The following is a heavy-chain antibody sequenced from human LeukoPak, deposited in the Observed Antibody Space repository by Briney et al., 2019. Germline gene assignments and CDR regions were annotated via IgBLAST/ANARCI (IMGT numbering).Heavy chain of an antibody. CDR1: GFPFSSSG. J-gene: IGHJ4*02. CDR3: AKDFLIDPL. CDR2: IGTNSRTT. V-gene: IGHV3-48*01. D-gene: IGHD2-21*01. Sequence: GGSLRLSCTASGFPFSSSGVNWVRQAPGKGLEWVSFIGTNSRTTYYGDSVKGRFTISRDNAKNSLYLQMDSLRAEDTAVYYCAKDFLIDPLWGQGTLVTVSS.